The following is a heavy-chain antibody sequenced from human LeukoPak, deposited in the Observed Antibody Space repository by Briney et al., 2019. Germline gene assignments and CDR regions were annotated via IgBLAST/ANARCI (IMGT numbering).Heavy chain of an antibody. J-gene: IGHJ4*02. D-gene: IGHD1-26*01. CDR3: AKRSEYSGSYYFDY. V-gene: IGHV3-23*01. CDR1: GFTFSSYA. Sequence: GGSLRLSCAAPGFTFSSYAMGWVRQAPGKGLEWVSVISGSGGSTYYADSVKGRFTISRDNSKNTLFVQMNSLRAEDTAVYYCAKRSEYSGSYYFDYWGQGTLVTVSS. CDR2: ISGSGGST.